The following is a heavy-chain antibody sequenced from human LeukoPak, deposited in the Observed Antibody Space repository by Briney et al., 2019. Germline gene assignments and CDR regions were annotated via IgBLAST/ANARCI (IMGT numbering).Heavy chain of an antibody. CDR1: GGSISSGDYY. Sequence: SETLSLTCTVSGGSISSGDYYWSWIRQPPGKGLEWIGYIYYSGSTYYNPSLKSRVTISVDTSKNQFSLKLSSVTAADTAVYCCARVPLRSGAAGWGQGTLVTVSS. CDR3: ARVPLRSGAAG. V-gene: IGHV4-30-4*01. CDR2: IYYSGST. J-gene: IGHJ4*02. D-gene: IGHD1-26*01.